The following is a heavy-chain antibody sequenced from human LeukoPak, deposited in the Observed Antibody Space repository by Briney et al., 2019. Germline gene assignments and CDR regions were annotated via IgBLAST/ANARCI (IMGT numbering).Heavy chain of an antibody. CDR2: ISAYNGNT. V-gene: IGHV1-18*01. Sequence: GASVRVSCKASGYTFTSYGISWVRQAPGQGLEWMGWISAYNGNTNYAQKLQGRVTMTTDTSTSTAYMELRSLRSDDTAVYYCARADYGGTTPNPDDYYYYGMDVWGQGTTVTVSS. J-gene: IGHJ6*02. D-gene: IGHD4-23*01. CDR3: ARADYGGTTPNPDDYYYYGMDV. CDR1: GYTFTSYG.